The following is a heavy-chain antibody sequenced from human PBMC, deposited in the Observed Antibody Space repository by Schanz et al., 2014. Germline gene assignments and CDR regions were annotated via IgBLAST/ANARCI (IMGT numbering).Heavy chain of an antibody. CDR3: ARIGGSVFDY. J-gene: IGHJ4*02. Sequence: EVQLMESGGGLVKPGGSLRLSCVASGFAFSSFAMTWVRQAPGRGLEWVSYISGSSRTIYYADSMKGRFTVSRDNAENALYLQMNSLRAEDTAVYYCARIGGSVFDYWAQGTLVTVSS. D-gene: IGHD3-10*01. CDR1: GFAFSSFA. V-gene: IGHV3-48*01. CDR2: ISGSSRTI.